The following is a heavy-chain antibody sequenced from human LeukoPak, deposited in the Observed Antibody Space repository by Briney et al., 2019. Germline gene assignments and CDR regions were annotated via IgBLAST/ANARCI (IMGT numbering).Heavy chain of an antibody. CDR3: ARDDRGIFGVVPRDAFDI. CDR2: TYYSGST. CDR1: GGSISSYY. V-gene: IGHV4-59*01. D-gene: IGHD3-3*01. J-gene: IGHJ3*02. Sequence: KTSETLSLTCTVSGGSISSYYWSSLRQPPGKGLEWIGYTYYSGSTNYNPSLKSRVTISVDASKNQFSLRLSSVTAADTAVYYCARDDRGIFGVVPRDAFDIWGQGTMVTVSS.